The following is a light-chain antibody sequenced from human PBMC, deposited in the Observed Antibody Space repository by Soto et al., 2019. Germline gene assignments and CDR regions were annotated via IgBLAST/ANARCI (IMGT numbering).Light chain of an antibody. Sequence: ILLTQSPGTLSLSPGERVTLSCRARQSVGSNLAWYQQKPGQAPRLLIYGASTRATGIPARFSGSGSETEFTLTISSLQAEDSAVYFCQQYNNWPTWTFGQGTKVDIK. CDR2: GAS. V-gene: IGKV3-15*01. CDR3: QQYNNWPTWT. CDR1: QSVGSN. J-gene: IGKJ1*01.